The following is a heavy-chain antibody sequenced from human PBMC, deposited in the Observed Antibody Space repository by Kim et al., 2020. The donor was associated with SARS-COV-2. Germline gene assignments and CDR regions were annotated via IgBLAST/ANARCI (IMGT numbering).Heavy chain of an antibody. CDR3: ARGGSSSPEYNTFDY. CDR1: GGSISVYY. D-gene: IGHD6-6*01. Sequence: SETLSLTCTVSGGSISVYYWSWFRQPPGKGLESIGYISYIGGTNYNPSLKSRVTISLDTSKNQFSLKLNSVTAADTAVYYCARGGSSSPEYNTFDYWGQGTLLTVSS. J-gene: IGHJ4*02. V-gene: IGHV4-59*01. CDR2: ISYIGGT.